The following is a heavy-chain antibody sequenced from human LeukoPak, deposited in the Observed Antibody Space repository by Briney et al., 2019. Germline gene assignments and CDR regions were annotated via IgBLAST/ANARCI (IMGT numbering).Heavy chain of an antibody. V-gene: IGHV4-61*05. J-gene: IGHJ4*02. CDR3: ARGLRQLVRSWHY. CDR1: GGSISSSSYY. CDR2: IYYSGST. D-gene: IGHD6-6*01. Sequence: SETLSLTCTVSGGSISSSSYYWGWIRQPPGKGLEWIGYIYYSGSTNYNPSLKSRVTISVDTSKNQFSLKLSSVTAADTAVYYCARGLRQLVRSWHYWGQGTLVTVSS.